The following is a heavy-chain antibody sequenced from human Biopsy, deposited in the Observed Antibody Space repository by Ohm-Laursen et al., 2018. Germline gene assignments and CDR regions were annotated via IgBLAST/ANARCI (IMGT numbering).Heavy chain of an antibody. Sequence: GTLSLTCPVSGDSISNSGHYWNWIRQHPGKGLEWIGHISHTGYTSYKSSLKSRVTISLDTSRKHFSLRLTSLAAADTAVYYCARGSNEYGGLYFPHWGQGTLVTVSS. CDR2: ISHTGYT. CDR3: ARGSNEYGGLYFPH. D-gene: IGHD4-23*01. CDR1: GDSISNSGHY. J-gene: IGHJ1*01. V-gene: IGHV4-61*03.